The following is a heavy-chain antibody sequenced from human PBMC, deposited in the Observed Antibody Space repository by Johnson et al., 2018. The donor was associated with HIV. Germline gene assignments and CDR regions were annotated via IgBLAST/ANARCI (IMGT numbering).Heavy chain of an antibody. CDR2: INWDGDST. V-gene: IGHV3-43D*03. CDR1: RFTFDDYA. CDR3: ATLNGHAFDI. J-gene: IGHJ3*02. Sequence: QLVESGGVVVHPGGSLRLSCETSRFTFDDYAMHWVRQAPGKGLEWVSLINWDGDSTYYADSVKGRFTISRDNSKNTLYLQMNSLRAEDTAVYYCATLNGHAFDIWGQGTMVTVSS.